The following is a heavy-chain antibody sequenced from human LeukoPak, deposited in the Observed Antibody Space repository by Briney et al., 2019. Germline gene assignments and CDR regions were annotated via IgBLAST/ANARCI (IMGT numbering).Heavy chain of an antibody. J-gene: IGHJ5*02. D-gene: IGHD3-10*01. CDR3: VKAVYYGSGSYPLFDP. V-gene: IGHV3-21*01. Sequence: PGGALRLSCAASGFTLSSYSMNWVRQAPGKGLEWVSSISSSSSYIYYADSVKGRFTISRDNSKNTLYLQMSSLRAEDTAVYYCVKAVYYGSGSYPLFDPWGQGTLVTVSS. CDR1: GFTLSSYS. CDR2: ISSSSSYI.